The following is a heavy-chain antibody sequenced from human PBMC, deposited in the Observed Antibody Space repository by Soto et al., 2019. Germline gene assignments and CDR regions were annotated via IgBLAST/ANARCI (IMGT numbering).Heavy chain of an antibody. CDR2: ISYDGSNK. J-gene: IGHJ5*02. V-gene: IGHV3-30*18. Sequence: GGSLRLSCAASGFTFSSYGMHWVRQAPGKGLEWVAVISYDGSNKYYTDSVKGRFTISRDNSKNTLYLQMNSLRAEDTAVYYCAKDPGSEWLVHWFDPWGQGTLVTVSS. CDR3: AKDPGSEWLVHWFDP. CDR1: GFTFSSYG. D-gene: IGHD6-19*01.